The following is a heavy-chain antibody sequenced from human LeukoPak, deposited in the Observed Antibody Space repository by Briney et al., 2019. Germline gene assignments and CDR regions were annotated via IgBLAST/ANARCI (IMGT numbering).Heavy chain of an antibody. D-gene: IGHD3-10*01. CDR3: AREVPVGVKGAFDY. J-gene: IGHJ4*02. Sequence: GGSLRLSCAASGFTVSYNYMSWVRQAPGKGLEWVSVIYSGGSTYYADSVKGRLTISRDNSKNTLYLQMNSLRAEDTAVYYCAREVPVGVKGAFDYWGQGTLVTVSS. V-gene: IGHV3-53*01. CDR1: GFTVSYNY. CDR2: IYSGGST.